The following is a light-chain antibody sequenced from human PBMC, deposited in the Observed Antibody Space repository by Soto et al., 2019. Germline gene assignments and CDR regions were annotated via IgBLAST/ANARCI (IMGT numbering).Light chain of an antibody. CDR1: QSVSSK. CDR3: QHYSTWLWT. J-gene: IGKJ1*01. CDR2: GAS. Sequence: EIVMTQSPATLSVSPGERATLSCRASQSVSSKLAWYQQKPGQGPRLLMYGASSRATGIPARFSGSGSGTGFTLTISSLQSEDFAVYYCQHYSTWLWTFGQGTKVEIK. V-gene: IGKV3-15*01.